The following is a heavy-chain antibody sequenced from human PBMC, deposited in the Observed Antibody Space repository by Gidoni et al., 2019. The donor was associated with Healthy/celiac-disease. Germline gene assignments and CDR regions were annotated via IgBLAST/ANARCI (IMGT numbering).Heavy chain of an antibody. J-gene: IGHJ3*02. CDR3: AKDSSGWYTAFDI. CDR2: ISGIGGST. CDR1: GFTLSSYA. D-gene: IGHD6-19*01. Sequence: EVQLLESGGGMVQPGGSLRLSCAASGFTLSSYAMSWVRQAPGKGLEWVSAISGIGGSTYYADSVKGRFTISRDHSKNTLYLQMLSLRAEDTAVYYCAKDSSGWYTAFDIWGQGPMVTVSS. V-gene: IGHV3-23*01.